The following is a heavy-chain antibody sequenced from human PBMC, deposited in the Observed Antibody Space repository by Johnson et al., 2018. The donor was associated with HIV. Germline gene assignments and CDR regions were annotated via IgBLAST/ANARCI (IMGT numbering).Heavy chain of an antibody. CDR3: ARAYTYGAFDI. Sequence: QMQLVESGGGVVQPGRSLRLSCAASGFTFSSYGMHWVRQAPGKGLEWVAVISYDGSNKYYADSVKGRFTISRDNSKNTLYLQMRRLRAEDTAVYYCARAYTYGAFDIWGQGTTVTISS. J-gene: IGHJ3*02. CDR1: GFTFSSYG. D-gene: IGHD5-18*01. CDR2: ISYDGSNK. V-gene: IGHV3-30*03.